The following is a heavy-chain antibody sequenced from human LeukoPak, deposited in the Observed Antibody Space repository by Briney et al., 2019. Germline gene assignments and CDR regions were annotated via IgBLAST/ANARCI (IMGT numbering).Heavy chain of an antibody. D-gene: IGHD3-10*01. J-gene: IGHJ4*02. V-gene: IGHV1-69*04. CDR3: ARDYYGSGSYYKDDY. CDR1: GGTFSSYA. CDR2: IIPILGIA. Sequence: SVKVSCKASGGTFSSYAISWVRQATGQGLEWMGRIIPILGIADYAQKFQGRVTITADKSTSTAYMELSSLRSEDTAVYYCARDYYGSGSYYKDDYWGQGTLVTVSS.